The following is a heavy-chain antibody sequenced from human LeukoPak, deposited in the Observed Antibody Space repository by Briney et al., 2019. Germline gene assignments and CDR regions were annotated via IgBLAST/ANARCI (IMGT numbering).Heavy chain of an antibody. CDR3: ARVVAPDGYSVFDY. CDR1: GFTVSSYS. D-gene: IGHD5-24*01. J-gene: IGHJ4*02. CDR2: ISSSSSTI. V-gene: IGHV3-48*01. Sequence: GGSLRLSCAASGFTVSSYSMNWVRQAPGEGLEWVSYISSSSSTIHYADSVKGRFTISRDNAKNSLYLQMNSLRGEDTAVYYCARVVAPDGYSVFDYWGQGTLVTVSS.